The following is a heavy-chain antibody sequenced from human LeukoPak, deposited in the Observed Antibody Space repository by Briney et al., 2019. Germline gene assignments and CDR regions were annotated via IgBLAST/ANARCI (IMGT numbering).Heavy chain of an antibody. Sequence: GGSLRLSCAASGFTFRSYWMSWVRQAPGKGLELVANIKSDGSEKNYVDSVKGRFTISRDNAKNSLYLQMNSLRAEDTAVFYCAGFRWGYGLDVWGQGTTVTVSS. CDR2: IKSDGSEK. J-gene: IGHJ6*02. D-gene: IGHD3-16*01. V-gene: IGHV3-7*01. CDR1: GFTFRSYW. CDR3: AGFRWGYGLDV.